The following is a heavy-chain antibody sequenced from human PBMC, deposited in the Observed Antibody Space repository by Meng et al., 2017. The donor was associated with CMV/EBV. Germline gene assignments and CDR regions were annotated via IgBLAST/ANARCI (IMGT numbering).Heavy chain of an antibody. D-gene: IGHD6-6*01. CDR3: ASSSSYRRYYGMDV. V-gene: IGHV5-51*01. Sequence: GESLKISCKGSGYSFTSYWIGWVRQMPGKGLEWVGIIYPDDSNTRYSPSFQGQVPISADTSISTAYLQWSSLKASDTAMYYCASSSSYRRYYGMDVWGQGTTVTVS. J-gene: IGHJ6*02. CDR2: IYPDDSNT. CDR1: GYSFTSYW.